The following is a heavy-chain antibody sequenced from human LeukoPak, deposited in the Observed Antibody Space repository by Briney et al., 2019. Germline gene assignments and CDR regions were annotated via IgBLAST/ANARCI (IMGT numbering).Heavy chain of an antibody. CDR2: ISGSGGST. CDR1: GFTFSNYV. V-gene: IGHV3-23*01. D-gene: IGHD5-24*01. CDR3: KMGDGSPPLGQ. Sequence: PGGSLRLSCAASGFTFSNYVLGWVRLAPGKGLQWVSAISGSGGSTYYADSVKGRFTISRDNSGNTLYLQMNSLRAEDTAIYYCKMGDGSPPLGQWGQGTLVTVSS. J-gene: IGHJ4*02.